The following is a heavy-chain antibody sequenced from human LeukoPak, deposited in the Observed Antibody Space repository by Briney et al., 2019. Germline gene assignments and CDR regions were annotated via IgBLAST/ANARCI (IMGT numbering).Heavy chain of an antibody. CDR3: ARFRYSGYDYFDY. D-gene: IGHD5-12*01. Sequence: GGSLRLSCAASGFTFSSYEMNWVRQAPGKGLEWVSSIGSSGSSINYADSVKGRFTISRDNAKNSLYLQLNSLRAEDTAVYYCARFRYSGYDYFDYWGQGTLVTVSS. CDR1: GFTFSSYE. J-gene: IGHJ4*02. V-gene: IGHV3-48*03. CDR2: IGSSGSSI.